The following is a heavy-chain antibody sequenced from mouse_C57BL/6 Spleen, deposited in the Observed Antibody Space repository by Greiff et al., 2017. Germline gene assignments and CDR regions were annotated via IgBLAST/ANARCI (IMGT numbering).Heavy chain of an antibody. J-gene: IGHJ2*01. CDR2: IYPSDSGT. D-gene: IGHD1-1*01. V-gene: IGHV1-61*01. Sequence: QVQLQQPGAELVRPGSSVKLSCKASGYTFTSYWMDWVKQRPGQGLEWIGNIYPSDSGTHYNQKFKDKATLTVDKSSSTAYMQLSSLTSEDSAVYYCARGDGFDYWGQGTTLTVSS. CDR3: ARGDGFDY. CDR1: GYTFTSYW.